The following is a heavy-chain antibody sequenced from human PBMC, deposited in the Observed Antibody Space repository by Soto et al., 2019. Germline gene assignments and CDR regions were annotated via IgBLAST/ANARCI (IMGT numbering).Heavy chain of an antibody. CDR2: IWYDGSNK. J-gene: IGHJ5*02. CDR1: GFTFSSYG. CDR3: ARDYPDRITGRTPWFDP. Sequence: PGGSLRLSCAASGFTFSSYGMHWVRQAPGKGLEWVAVIWYDGSNKYYADSVKGRFTISRDNSKNTLYLQMNSLRAEDTAVYYCARDYPDRITGRTPWFDPWGQGTLVTVSS. D-gene: IGHD1-20*01. V-gene: IGHV3-33*01.